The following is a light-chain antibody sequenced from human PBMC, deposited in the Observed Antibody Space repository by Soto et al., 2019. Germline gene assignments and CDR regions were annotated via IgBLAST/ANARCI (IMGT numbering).Light chain of an antibody. CDR3: QQYNNWPRT. CDR1: QSVSSSY. Sequence: EVRLSLSPCTLSLSTGERATLSCRASQSVSSSYLAWYQHKPGQAPRLLIYGASSRATGIPDRFSGSGSGTDSTLTISRLEPEDFGVYYCQQYNNWPRTFGQGTKV. CDR2: GAS. J-gene: IGKJ1*01. V-gene: IGKV3-20*01.